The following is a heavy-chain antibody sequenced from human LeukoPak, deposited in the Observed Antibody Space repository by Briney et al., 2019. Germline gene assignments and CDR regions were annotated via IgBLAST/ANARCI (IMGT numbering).Heavy chain of an antibody. Sequence: GGSLRLSCAASGFTFSSYSMNWVRQAPGKGLEWVSSISSSSSYIYYADSVKGRFTISRDNAKNSLYLQMNSLRAEDTAVYYCARDYTSMIVVVSFDYWGQGTLVTVSS. CDR3: ARDYTSMIVVVSFDY. J-gene: IGHJ4*02. D-gene: IGHD3-22*01. V-gene: IGHV3-21*01. CDR2: ISSSSSYI. CDR1: GFTFSSYS.